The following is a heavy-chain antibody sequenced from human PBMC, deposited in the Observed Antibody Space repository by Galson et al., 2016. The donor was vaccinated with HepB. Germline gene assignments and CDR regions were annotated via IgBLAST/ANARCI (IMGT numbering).Heavy chain of an antibody. CDR1: GGTFSSYA. CDR3: ARQPAASEYYYMDV. Sequence: SVKVSCKASGGTFSSYAISWVRQAPGQGLEWMGGIIPLFDTANYAQEFQGRVTITADKSTSTAYMEVSSLRSEDTAVYYCARQPAASEYYYMDVWGKGTTVTVSS. CDR2: IIPLFDTA. J-gene: IGHJ6*03. D-gene: IGHD2-2*01. V-gene: IGHV1-69*06.